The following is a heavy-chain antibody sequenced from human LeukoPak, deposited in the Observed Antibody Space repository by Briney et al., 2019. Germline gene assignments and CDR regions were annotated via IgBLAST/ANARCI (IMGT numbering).Heavy chain of an antibody. Sequence: RPGGSLRLSCAASGFTFSNYVMHWVRQAPGKGLEWVAVIWYDESNKHYADSVKGRFTISRDNSKNTLYLQMNSLRPDDTAVYYCARGGGDCPFDYWGQGTLVTVSS. CDR2: IWYDESNK. V-gene: IGHV3-33*01. CDR1: GFTFSNYV. J-gene: IGHJ4*02. D-gene: IGHD2-21*02. CDR3: ARGGGDCPFDY.